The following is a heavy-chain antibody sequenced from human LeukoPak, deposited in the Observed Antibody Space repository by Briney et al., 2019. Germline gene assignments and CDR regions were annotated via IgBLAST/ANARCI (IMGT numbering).Heavy chain of an antibody. CDR2: INHSGST. CDR1: GGSFSGYY. CDR3: ARRRWGFGDYSDP. J-gene: IGHJ5*02. V-gene: IGHV4-34*01. D-gene: IGHD3-10*01. Sequence: SETLPLTCAVYGGSFSGYYWSWIRQPPGKGLEWIGEINHSGSTNYNPSLKSRVTISVDTSKNQFSLKLSSVTAADTAVYYCARRRWGFGDYSDPWGQGTLVTVSS.